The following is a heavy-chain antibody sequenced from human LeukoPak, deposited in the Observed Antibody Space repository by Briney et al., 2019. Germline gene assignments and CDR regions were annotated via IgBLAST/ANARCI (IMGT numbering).Heavy chain of an antibody. V-gene: IGHV4-39*07. CDR3: ARDGGGTMIVVVPRVGYFQH. Sequence: PSETLSLTCTVSGGSISSSSYYWGWIRQPPGKGLEWIGSIYYSGSTYYNPSLKSRVTISVDTSKNQFSLKLSSVTAADTAVYYCARDGGGTMIVVVPRVGYFQHWGQGTLVTVSS. CDR1: GGSISSSSYY. J-gene: IGHJ1*01. CDR2: IYYSGST. D-gene: IGHD3-22*01.